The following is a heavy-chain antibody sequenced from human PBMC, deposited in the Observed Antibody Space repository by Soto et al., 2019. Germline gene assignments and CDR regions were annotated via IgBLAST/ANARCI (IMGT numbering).Heavy chain of an antibody. CDR1: GGTFSSYA. Sequence: QVQLVQSGAEVKKPGSSVKVSCKASGGTFSSYAISWVRQAPGQGLEWMGGIIPIFGTANYAQKFQGRVTITADESTSTAYMELSSLISEDTAVYYCASPVTIFGVVIIDYYYGMDVWGQGTTVTVSS. D-gene: IGHD3-3*01. CDR3: ASPVTIFGVVIIDYYYGMDV. V-gene: IGHV1-69*01. J-gene: IGHJ6*02. CDR2: IIPIFGTA.